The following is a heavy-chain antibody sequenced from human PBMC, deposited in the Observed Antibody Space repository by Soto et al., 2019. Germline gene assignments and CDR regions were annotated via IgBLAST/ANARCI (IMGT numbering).Heavy chain of an antibody. Sequence: SETLSLTCTVSGGSIRGRCWSWVRQSPGKGLEWIGYFCYTGSTNYNPSLKSRVTISVDRSKTQYSLKLTSVTAADTAVYYCAKSHYDSSGYYIIDHWGQGTQVTVS. CDR2: FCYTGST. CDR1: GGSIRGRC. J-gene: IGHJ5*02. CDR3: AKSHYDSSGYYIIDH. V-gene: IGHV4-59*01. D-gene: IGHD3-22*01.